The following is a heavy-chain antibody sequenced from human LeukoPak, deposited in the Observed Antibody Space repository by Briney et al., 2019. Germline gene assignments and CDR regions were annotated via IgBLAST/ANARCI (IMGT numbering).Heavy chain of an antibody. CDR3: ARVRSSGWYGAEDY. D-gene: IGHD6-19*01. Sequence: PGGSLRLSCAASGFTFSSYAMSWVRQAPGKGLEWVAVISYDGSNKYYADSVKGRFAISRDNSKNTLYLQMNSLRAEDTAVYYCARVRSSGWYGAEDYWGQGTLVTVSS. J-gene: IGHJ4*02. CDR1: GFTFSSYA. CDR2: ISYDGSNK. V-gene: IGHV3-30*09.